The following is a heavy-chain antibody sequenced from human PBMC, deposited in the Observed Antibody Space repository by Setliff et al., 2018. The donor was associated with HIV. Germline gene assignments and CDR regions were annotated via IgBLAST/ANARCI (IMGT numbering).Heavy chain of an antibody. CDR3: VTSSSWSSRLNF. V-gene: IGHV4-34*01. Sequence: SETLSLTCAVYGGPLSGHYWSWIRQPPGQGLEWIGETSHSGKTNYNPSLKSRVTISVGTSKNQFSLKLTSVTAADTAVYYCVTSSSWSSRLNFWGPGMLGTVSS. CDR1: GGPLSGHY. CDR2: TSHSGKT. J-gene: IGHJ4*02. D-gene: IGHD2-2*01.